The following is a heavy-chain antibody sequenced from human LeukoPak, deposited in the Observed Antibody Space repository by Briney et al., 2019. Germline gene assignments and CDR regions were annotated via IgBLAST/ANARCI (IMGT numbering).Heavy chain of an antibody. CDR1: GGSISSSNYY. Sequence: SETLSLTCTVSGGSISSSNYYWGWIRQPPGKGLEWIGSIYYSGSTYYNPSLKSRVTISVDTSKYQFSLKLSSVTAADTAVYYCARSYGDAVSDYYYYGMDVWGQGTTVTVSS. J-gene: IGHJ6*02. CDR3: ARSYGDAVSDYYYYGMDV. V-gene: IGHV4-39*07. D-gene: IGHD4-17*01. CDR2: IYYSGST.